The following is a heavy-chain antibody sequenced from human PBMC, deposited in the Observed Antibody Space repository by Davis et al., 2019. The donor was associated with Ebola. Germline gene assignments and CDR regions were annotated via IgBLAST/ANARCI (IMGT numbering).Heavy chain of an antibody. J-gene: IGHJ4*02. CDR2: IVVGSGNT. CDR1: GFTFTSSA. V-gene: IGHV1-58*01. Sequence: SVKVSCKASGFTFTSSAVQWVRQARGQRLEWIGWIVVGSGNTNYAQKFQERVTITRDMSTSTAYMELSSLRSEDTAVYYCAAGIAAGKGPDRPFDYWGQGTLVTVSS. D-gene: IGHD6-13*01. CDR3: AAGIAAGKGPDRPFDY.